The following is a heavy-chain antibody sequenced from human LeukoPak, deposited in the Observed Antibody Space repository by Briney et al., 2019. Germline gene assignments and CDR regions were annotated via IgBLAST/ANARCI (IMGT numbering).Heavy chain of an antibody. CDR1: GFTFGSYA. CDR3: AREMATIVERQTYYYYGMDV. D-gene: IGHD5-24*01. CDR2: ISYDGSNK. J-gene: IGHJ6*02. V-gene: IGHV3-30-3*01. Sequence: GGSLRLSCAASGFTFGSYAMHWVRQAPDKGLEWVAVISYDGSNKYYADSVKGRFTISRDNSKNTLYLQMNSLRAEDTAVYYCAREMATIVERQTYYYYGMDVWGQGTTVTVSS.